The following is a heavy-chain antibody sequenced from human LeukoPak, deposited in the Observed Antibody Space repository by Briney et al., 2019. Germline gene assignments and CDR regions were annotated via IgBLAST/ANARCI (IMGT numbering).Heavy chain of an antibody. V-gene: IGHV1-2*02. CDR3: ARQQGLLWFGELSAFDI. CDR1: GYTFTGYY. D-gene: IGHD3-10*01. CDR2: INPNVGGT. Sequence: ASVKVSCKASGYTFTGYYMHWVRQAPGQGLEWMGWINPNVGGTNYAQKFQGRVTMTRDTSISTAYMELSRLRSDDTAVYYCARQQGLLWFGELSAFDIWGQGTMVTVSS. J-gene: IGHJ3*02.